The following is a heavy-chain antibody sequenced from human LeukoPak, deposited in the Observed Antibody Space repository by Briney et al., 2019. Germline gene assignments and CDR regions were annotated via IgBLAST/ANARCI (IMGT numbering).Heavy chain of an antibody. Sequence: GGSLRLSCAASGFTFSSYGMHWVRQAPGKGLEWVAVIWYDGSNKYYADSVKGRFTISRDNSKNTLYLQMNSGRAEVTPVYYCARGSGSYYMTVDYGGRGTLVTVS. CDR1: GFTFSSYG. CDR2: IWYDGSNK. CDR3: ARGSGSYYMTVDY. D-gene: IGHD3-10*01. V-gene: IGHV3-33*08. J-gene: IGHJ4*02.